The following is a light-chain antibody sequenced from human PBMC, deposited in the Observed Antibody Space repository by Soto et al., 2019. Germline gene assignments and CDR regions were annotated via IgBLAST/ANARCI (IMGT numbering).Light chain of an antibody. Sequence: QSALTQPPSASGSPGQSVTISCTGTSSDVGGYKYVSWYQQHPGKAPKLMIFEVNKRPSGVPDRFSGSKSGNTASLTASGFQAEDEADYYCSSYAGINNLGVFGTGTKLTVL. J-gene: IGLJ1*01. V-gene: IGLV2-8*01. CDR1: SSDVGGYKY. CDR3: SSYAGINNLGV. CDR2: EVN.